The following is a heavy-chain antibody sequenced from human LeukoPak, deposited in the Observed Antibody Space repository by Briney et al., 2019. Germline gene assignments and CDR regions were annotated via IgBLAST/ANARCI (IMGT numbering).Heavy chain of an antibody. V-gene: IGHV1-2*02. CDR1: GGTFSSYA. J-gene: IGHJ5*02. D-gene: IGHD2-2*01. Sequence: ASVKVSCKASGGTFSSYAISWVRQAPGQGLEWMGWINPNSGGTNYAQKFQGRVTMTRDTSISTAYMELSRLRSGDTAVYYCARNDIVVGENWFDPWGQGTLVTVSS. CDR2: INPNSGGT. CDR3: ARNDIVVGENWFDP.